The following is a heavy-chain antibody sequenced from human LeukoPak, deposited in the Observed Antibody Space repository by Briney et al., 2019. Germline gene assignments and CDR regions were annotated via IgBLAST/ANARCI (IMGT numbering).Heavy chain of an antibody. V-gene: IGHV1-18*01. CDR1: GYTFTSYG. Sequence: GASVKVSCKASGYTFTSYGISWVRQAPGQGLEWMGWISAYNGNTNYAQKLQGRVTMTTDTSTSTAYMELRSLRSDDTAVYYCARASPYYYDSSGYCRFDYWGQGTLVTVSS. D-gene: IGHD3-22*01. CDR3: ARASPYYYDSSGYCRFDY. J-gene: IGHJ4*02. CDR2: ISAYNGNT.